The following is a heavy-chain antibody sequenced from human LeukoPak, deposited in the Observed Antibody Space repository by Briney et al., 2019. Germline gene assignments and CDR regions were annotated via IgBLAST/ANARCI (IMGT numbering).Heavy chain of an antibody. J-gene: IGHJ6*02. D-gene: IGHD3-16*01. Sequence: GGSLRLSCTASGFTFSSYAMSWARQAPGKGLEWVASINHNGIVNYYVDSVKGRFTISRDNAKNSLYLQMSNLRAEDTAVYFCARGGGLDVWGQGATVTVSS. CDR2: INHNGIVN. CDR3: ARGGGLDV. V-gene: IGHV3-7*03. CDR1: GFTFSSYA.